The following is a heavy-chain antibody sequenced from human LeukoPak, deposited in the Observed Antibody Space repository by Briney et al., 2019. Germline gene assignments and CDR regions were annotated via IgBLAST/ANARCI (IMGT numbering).Heavy chain of an antibody. CDR1: RFTFSNYW. CDR2: IKKDGGET. CDR3: ARDMGWQQFDQ. V-gene: IGHV3-7*01. J-gene: IGHJ4*02. D-gene: IGHD5-24*01. Sequence: GGSLRLSCVASRFTFSNYWMTWVRKAPGKGLERVANIKKDGGETYYMESVKGRFTISRDNARNSLYLQMNSLTVEDTAVYYCARDMGWQQFDQWGQGTLVTVSS.